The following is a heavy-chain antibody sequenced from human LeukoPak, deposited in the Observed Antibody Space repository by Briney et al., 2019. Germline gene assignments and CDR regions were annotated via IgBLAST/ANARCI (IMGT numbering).Heavy chain of an antibody. D-gene: IGHD3-22*01. Sequence: SVKVSCKASGGTFSSYAISWVRQAPGQGLEWMGRIIPILGIANYAQKFQGRVTITADKSTSTAYMELSSLRSEDTAVYYCARGPANYYDSSGYYYEYWGQGTLVTVSS. CDR3: ARGPANYYDSSGYYYEY. V-gene: IGHV1-69*04. CDR1: GGTFSSYA. J-gene: IGHJ4*02. CDR2: IIPILGIA.